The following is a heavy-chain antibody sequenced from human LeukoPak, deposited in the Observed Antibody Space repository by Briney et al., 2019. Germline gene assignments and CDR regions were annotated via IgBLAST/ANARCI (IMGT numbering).Heavy chain of an antibody. CDR2: TSSDLNVK. J-gene: IGHJ4*02. CDR3: AREGYYGSGSPPSLYFDY. D-gene: IGHD3-10*01. Sequence: GGSLRLSCAASGFTFRNYVIHWVRQAPGKGLEWVAVTSSDLNVKLYADSVKGRFTISRDNSRSTLYLQMNSLRPEDTAIYYCAREGYYGSGSPPSLYFDYWGREPWSPSPQ. V-gene: IGHV3-30-3*01. CDR1: GFTFRNYV.